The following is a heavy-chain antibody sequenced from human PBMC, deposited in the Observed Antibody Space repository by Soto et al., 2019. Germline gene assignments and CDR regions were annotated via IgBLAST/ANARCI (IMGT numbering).Heavy chain of an antibody. CDR1: GGSIRSGGYD. V-gene: IGHV4-31*03. Sequence: SETLSLTCTVSGGSIRSGGYDWSWVRQNPRKGLEWIGNIYYSGNTYYNPSLKSRLTISVDTSKNQFSLNLSSVTAADTAVYYCARDRLMATAGTARHYFGLDVWGQGTTVTVSS. J-gene: IGHJ6*02. CDR2: IYYSGNT. CDR3: ARDRLMATAGTARHYFGLDV. D-gene: IGHD5-18*01.